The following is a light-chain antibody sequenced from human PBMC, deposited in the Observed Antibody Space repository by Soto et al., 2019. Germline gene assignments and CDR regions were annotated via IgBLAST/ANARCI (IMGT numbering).Light chain of an antibody. CDR2: AAS. J-gene: IGKJ4*01. Sequence: DIQMTQSPSALSASVGDRVTIACRASQSISIRLHWYQQHPGRAPKLLIYAASRLQSGVPSRFSGSGSGTEFTLTISSLHPEDYASYCCQQSFNTPVTFVGGTKVGIK. CDR1: QSISIR. CDR3: QQSFNTPVT. V-gene: IGKV1-39*01.